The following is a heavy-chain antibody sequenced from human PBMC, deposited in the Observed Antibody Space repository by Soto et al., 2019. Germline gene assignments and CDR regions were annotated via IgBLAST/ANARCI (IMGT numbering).Heavy chain of an antibody. CDR1: GFTFSSYA. CDR2: IIGSVGST. Sequence: EVQLLESGGGLVQPGGSLRLSCAASGFTFSSYALNWVRQAPGKGLEWVSGIIGSVGSTNYADSVKGRFTISRDNSKSTRYLQMNSRRAEDTAVYYCAKDKYSSGSRDAFDIWGQGTMVTVSS. D-gene: IGHD6-19*01. V-gene: IGHV3-23*01. J-gene: IGHJ3*02. CDR3: AKDKYSSGSRDAFDI.